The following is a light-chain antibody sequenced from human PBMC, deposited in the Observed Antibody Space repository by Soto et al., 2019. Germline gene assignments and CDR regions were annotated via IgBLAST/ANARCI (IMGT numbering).Light chain of an antibody. V-gene: IGLV2-8*01. Sequence: QSALTQPPSASGSPGQSVTISCTGTSSDVGGYNYVSWYQQHPGKAPKLMIYEVSKRPSGVPDRFSGSKSGNTASLTVSGLQAEGEADYYCSSYAGSYHGVFGGGTKLTVL. J-gene: IGLJ3*02. CDR1: SSDVGGYNY. CDR3: SSYAGSYHGV. CDR2: EVS.